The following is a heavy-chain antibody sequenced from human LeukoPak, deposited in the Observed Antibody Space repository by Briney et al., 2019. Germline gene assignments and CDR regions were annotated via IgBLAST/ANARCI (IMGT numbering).Heavy chain of an antibody. CDR1: GGSIGSSPYY. J-gene: IGHJ4*02. CDR3: ARHASVDGNWPRPLDY. Sequence: SETLSLTCTVSGGSIGSSPYYWGWIRQPPGKGLGWIGNIYYSGSTYYNPSLKTRVTISVDTSKNQFSLKLTSVTAADTAVYYCARHASVDGNWPRPLDYWGQGSLVTVSS. CDR2: IYYSGST. D-gene: IGHD6-19*01. V-gene: IGHV4-39*01.